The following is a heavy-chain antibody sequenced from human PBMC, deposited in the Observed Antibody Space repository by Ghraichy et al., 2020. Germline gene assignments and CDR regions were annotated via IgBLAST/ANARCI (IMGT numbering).Heavy chain of an antibody. J-gene: IGHJ5*02. V-gene: IGHV5-51*01. CDR1: GYIFSSYW. CDR2: IYSGDSDT. D-gene: IGHD1-1*01. CDR3: ARMGKISTTSNWLDP. Sequence: GESLNISCEGSGYIFSSYWIAWVRQMPGKGLEWMGIIYSGDSDTRYSPSFRGQVTISVDKSINTAYLEWSSLKASDTAMYYCARMGKISTTSNWLDPWGQGTLVTVSS.